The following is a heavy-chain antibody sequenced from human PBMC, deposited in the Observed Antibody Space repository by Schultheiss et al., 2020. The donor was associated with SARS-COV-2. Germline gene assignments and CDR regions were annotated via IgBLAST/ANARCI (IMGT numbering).Heavy chain of an antibody. CDR3: AGTHSIAASNWFDP. CDR1: GGSFSGYY. CDR2: IYYSGST. D-gene: IGHD6-13*01. J-gene: IGHJ5*02. V-gene: IGHV4-59*12. Sequence: SETLSLTCAVYGGSFSGYYWSWIRQPPGKGLQWIGYIYYSGSTNYNPSLKSRVTISVDTSKNQFSLKLSSVTAADTAVYYCAGTHSIAASNWFDPWGQGTLVTSPQ.